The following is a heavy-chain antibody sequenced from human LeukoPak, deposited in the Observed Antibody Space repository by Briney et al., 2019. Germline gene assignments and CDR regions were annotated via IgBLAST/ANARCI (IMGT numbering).Heavy chain of an antibody. V-gene: IGHV3-23*01. Sequence: PGGSLRLSCAASGFTFSSWSMGWVRQAPGKGLEWVSAISGSGGSTYYADSVKGRFTISRDNSKNTLYLQMNSLRAEDTAVYYCAKVPSGNPLGNMDVWGKGTTVTVSS. CDR3: AKVPSGNPLGNMDV. J-gene: IGHJ6*03. CDR1: GFTFSSWS. CDR2: ISGSGGST. D-gene: IGHD4-23*01.